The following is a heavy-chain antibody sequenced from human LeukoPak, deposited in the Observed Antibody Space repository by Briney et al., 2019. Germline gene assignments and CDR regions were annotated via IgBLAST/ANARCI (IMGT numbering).Heavy chain of an antibody. CDR3: AKDPVSSSWYDY. CDR2: VNTDGSST. V-gene: IGHV3-74*01. D-gene: IGHD6-13*01. CDR1: GFTLGSYW. Sequence: GGSLRLSCAVSGFTLGSYWMHWVRQAPGQGLAWVSRVNTDGSSTTYAESVKGRFTISKDNAKNTLYLQMNSLRAEDTAVYYCAKDPVSSSWYDYWGQGTLVTVSS. J-gene: IGHJ4*02.